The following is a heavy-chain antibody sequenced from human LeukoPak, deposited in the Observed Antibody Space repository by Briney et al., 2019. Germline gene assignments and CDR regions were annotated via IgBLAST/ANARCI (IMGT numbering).Heavy chain of an antibody. Sequence: NPSETLSLTCAVYGGSFSGYYWSWIRQPPGKGLEWIGEINHSGSTNYNPSLTSRVTISVDTSKNQFSLKLSSVTAADTAVYYCARFGWNMGYWGQGTLVTVSS. CDR1: GGSFSGYY. CDR3: ARFGWNMGY. J-gene: IGHJ4*02. CDR2: INHSGST. V-gene: IGHV4-34*01. D-gene: IGHD1/OR15-1a*01.